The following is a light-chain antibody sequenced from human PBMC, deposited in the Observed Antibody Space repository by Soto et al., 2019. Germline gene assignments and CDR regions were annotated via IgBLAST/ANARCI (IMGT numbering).Light chain of an antibody. Sequence: DVQMTQSPSTLSASVGDRVTITGRASQSFSTWLAWYQQKPGKAPKLLIYKTSNLESGVPSSFSGSGSGKEVTLTISSLHPEGFATDYCQQYNSYPDTFGQGNTQEIK. V-gene: IGKV1-5*03. CDR1: QSFSTW. J-gene: IGKJ2*01. CDR3: QQYNSYPDT. CDR2: KTS.